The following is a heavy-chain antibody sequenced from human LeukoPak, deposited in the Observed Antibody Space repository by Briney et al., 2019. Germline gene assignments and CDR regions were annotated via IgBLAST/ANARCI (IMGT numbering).Heavy chain of an antibody. CDR2: IIPIFGTA. D-gene: IGHD3-3*01. Sequence: SVKVSCKTSGGTFSSYPISWVRQAPGQGLEWMGGIIPIFGTANYAQKFQGRVTITTDESTSTAYMELSSLRSEDTAVYYCARSYDFWSGYFDYWGQGTLVTVCS. CDR3: ARSYDFWSGYFDY. V-gene: IGHV1-69*05. CDR1: GGTFSSYP. J-gene: IGHJ4*02.